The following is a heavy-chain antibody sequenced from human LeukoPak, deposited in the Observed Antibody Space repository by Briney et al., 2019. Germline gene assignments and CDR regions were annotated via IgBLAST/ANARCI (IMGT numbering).Heavy chain of an antibody. V-gene: IGHV3-23*01. CDR2: ISGRGGST. J-gene: IGHJ4*02. CDR3: AKGRSGSYYEFDY. Sequence: GGSLRLSCAASGFTFSTYAMSWVRQAPGKGLEWVSAISGRGGSTYYADSVKGRFTISRDNSKNTLYLQMNSLRAEDTAVYYCAKGRSGSYYEFDYWGQGTLVTVSS. CDR1: GFTFSTYA. D-gene: IGHD1-26*01.